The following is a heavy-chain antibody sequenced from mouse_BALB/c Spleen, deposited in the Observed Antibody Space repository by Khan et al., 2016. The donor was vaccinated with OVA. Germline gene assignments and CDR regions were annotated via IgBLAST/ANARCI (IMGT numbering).Heavy chain of an antibody. CDR3: ARDHGNTYEYFDY. CDR1: GFSLTSYG. V-gene: IGHV2-9*02. CDR2: IWAGGST. D-gene: IGHD1-1*01. J-gene: IGHJ2*01. Sequence: QVQLKESGPGLVAPSQSLSITCTVSGFSLTSYGVHWVRQPPGKGLEWLEIIWAGGSTNYNSALMSRLSISKDNSKSQVFVKMISLQTDDTAMYYCARDHGNTYEYFDYWGQSTTLTVSS.